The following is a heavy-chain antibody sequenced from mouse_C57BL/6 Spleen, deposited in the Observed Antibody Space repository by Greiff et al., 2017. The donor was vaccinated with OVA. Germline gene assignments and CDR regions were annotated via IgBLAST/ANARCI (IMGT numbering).Heavy chain of an antibody. J-gene: IGHJ1*03. CDR2: INPSNGGT. Sequence: QVQLQQPGTELVKPGASVKLSCKASGYTFTSYWLHWVKQRPGQGLEWIGNINPSNGGTNYNEKFKSKATLTVDKSSSTAYMQLSSLTSEDSAVYYCARWLLRQRYFDVWGTGTTVTVSS. CDR1: GYTFTSYW. D-gene: IGHD2-3*01. V-gene: IGHV1-53*01. CDR3: ARWLLRQRYFDV.